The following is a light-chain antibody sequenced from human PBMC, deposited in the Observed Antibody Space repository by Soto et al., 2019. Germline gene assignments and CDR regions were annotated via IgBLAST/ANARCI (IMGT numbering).Light chain of an antibody. CDR3: ATWDDDLNGVM. CDR1: RPNIGSNF. Sequence: QAVVTQPPSASGTPGQRVTISCSGSRPNIGSNFVNWYQQFPGSAPKLLIHSNDQRPSGVPGRFSGSKSSTSASLAISGLQSEDEADYYCATWDDDLNGVMFGGGTKLTVL. CDR2: SND. J-gene: IGLJ3*02. V-gene: IGLV1-44*01.